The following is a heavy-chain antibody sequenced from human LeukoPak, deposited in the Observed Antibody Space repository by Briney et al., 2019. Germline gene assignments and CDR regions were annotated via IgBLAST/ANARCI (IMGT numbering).Heavy chain of an antibody. CDR2: IYSLIDGGTT. J-gene: IGHJ4*02. CDR1: GFTFTKAW. CDR3: ATNEEGAHGY. Sequence: KPGGSLRLSCAASGFTFTKAWMSWVRQAPGKGLEWVGRIYSLIDGGTTNYAAPVKGRFTISRDDSKSTLYLQLNSLETEDTAVYYCATNEEGAHGYWGQGTLVTVSS. V-gene: IGHV3-15*01. D-gene: IGHD1-26*01.